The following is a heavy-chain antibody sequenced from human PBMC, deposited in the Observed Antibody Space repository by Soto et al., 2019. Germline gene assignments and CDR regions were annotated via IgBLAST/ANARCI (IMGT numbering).Heavy chain of an antibody. Sequence: EVPVIQSGGGLVQPGGFLRLSCEGSGFTLDNNWMHWVRQAPGKGLEWVSLIKSDGTTTNYADSVKGRFNVSRDNARNTLYLHMNSLRVEDTAIYYCTHFTLWGQGITVTVSS. D-gene: IGHD3-3*02. CDR2: IKSDGTTT. V-gene: IGHV3-74*01. CDR3: THFTL. CDR1: GFTLDNNW. J-gene: IGHJ3*01.